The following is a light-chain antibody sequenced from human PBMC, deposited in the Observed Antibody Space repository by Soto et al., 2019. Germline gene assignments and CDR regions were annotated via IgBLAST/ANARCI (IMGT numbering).Light chain of an antibody. J-gene: IGKJ1*01. V-gene: IGKV3-20*01. Sequence: EIVLTQSPGTLSLSPGERATLSCRASQSVSSTYLAWYQQTPGQAPRLLIYGASSRATGIPDRFSGSGSGIDFTLTISRLEPEDFAVYSCQQYGSSSWTFGQGTKVEIK. CDR2: GAS. CDR3: QQYGSSSWT. CDR1: QSVSSTY.